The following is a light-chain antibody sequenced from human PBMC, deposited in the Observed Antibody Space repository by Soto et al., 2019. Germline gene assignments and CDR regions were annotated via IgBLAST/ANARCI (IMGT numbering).Light chain of an antibody. V-gene: IGLV2-14*01. Sequence: QSVLTQPASVSGSPGQSITISCTGTSSDVDGYNYVAWYQQHPGKAPKLMIYDVSNRPSGVSNRFSGSKSGNTASLTISGFQAEDEADYYCSSYTSSSTLYVFGNGTKVTVL. CDR3: SSYTSSSTLYV. J-gene: IGLJ1*01. CDR1: SSDVDGYNY. CDR2: DVS.